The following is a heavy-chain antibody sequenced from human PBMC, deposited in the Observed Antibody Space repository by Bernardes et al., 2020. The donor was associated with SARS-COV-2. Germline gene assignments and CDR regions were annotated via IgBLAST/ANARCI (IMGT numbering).Heavy chain of an antibody. Sequence: GGCLSLSRAAPGFNLSRYAMSWVRPAPGEGLGWVSAIRCSGGSTYYADSVKGRFTISRDNSKNTLYLQMNSLRAEDTAVYYCAKLSPPTMIVVVIDAFDIWGQGTMVTVSS. CDR3: AKLSPPTMIVVVIDAFDI. V-gene: IGHV3-23*01. CDR1: GFNLSRYA. CDR2: IRCSGGST. D-gene: IGHD3-22*01. J-gene: IGHJ3*02.